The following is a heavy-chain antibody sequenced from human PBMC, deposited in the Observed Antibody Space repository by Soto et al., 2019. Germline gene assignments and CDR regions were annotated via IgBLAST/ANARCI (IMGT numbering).Heavy chain of an antibody. CDR1: GLTFSSYG. CDR3: AKDKGAPQAGSYGFYYYYGMDV. D-gene: IGHD5-18*01. CDR2: ISYDGSNK. V-gene: IGHV3-30*18. Sequence: GGSLRLSCAASGLTFSSYGMHWVRQAPGKGLEWVAVISYDGSNKYYADSVKGRFTISRDNSKNTLYLQMNSLRAEDTAVYYCAKDKGAPQAGSYGFYYYYGMDVWGQGTTVTVSS. J-gene: IGHJ6*02.